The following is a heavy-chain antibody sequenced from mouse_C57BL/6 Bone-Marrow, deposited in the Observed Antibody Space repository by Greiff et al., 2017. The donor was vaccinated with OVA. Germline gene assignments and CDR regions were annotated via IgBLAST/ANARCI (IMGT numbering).Heavy chain of an antibody. CDR3: TTDYRGWYFDV. J-gene: IGHJ1*03. CDR2: IDPENGDT. Sequence: EVQLQQSGAELVRPGASVKLSCTASGFNIKDDYMHWVKQRPEQGLEWIGWIDPENGDTEYASKFQGKATITADTSSNTAYLQLSSLTSEDTAVYYCTTDYRGWYFDVWGTGTTVTVSS. D-gene: IGHD2-14*01. CDR1: GFNIKDDY. V-gene: IGHV14-4*01.